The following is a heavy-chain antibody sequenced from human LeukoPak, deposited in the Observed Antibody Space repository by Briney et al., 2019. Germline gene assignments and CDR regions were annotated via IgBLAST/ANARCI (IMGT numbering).Heavy chain of an antibody. CDR2: ISSSSSYI. D-gene: IGHD3-10*01. J-gene: IGHJ4*02. CDR1: GFTFSSYS. CDR3: ARDPVGVRGVTGFDY. V-gene: IGHV3-21*01. Sequence: PGGSLRLSCAASGFTFSSYSMNWVRQAPGKGLEWVSSISSSSSYIYYADSVKGRFTISRDNAKNSLYLQMNSLRAEDTAVYYCARDPVGVRGVTGFDYWGQGTLVTVSS.